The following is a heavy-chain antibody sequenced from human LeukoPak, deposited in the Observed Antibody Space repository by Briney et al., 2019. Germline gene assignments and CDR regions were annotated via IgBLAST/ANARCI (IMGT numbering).Heavy chain of an antibody. CDR2: IIPIFGTA. D-gene: IGHD6-6*01. V-gene: IGHV1-69*05. J-gene: IGHJ6*03. CDR3: ARARNEYSSVNPIPNYYYYYMDV. Sequence: SVKVSCKASGGTFSSYAISWVRQAPGQGLEWMGGIIPIFGTANYAQKFQGRVTITTDESTSTAYMELSSLRSEDTAVYYCARARNEYSSVNPIPNYYYYYMDVWGKGTTVTVS. CDR1: GGTFSSYA.